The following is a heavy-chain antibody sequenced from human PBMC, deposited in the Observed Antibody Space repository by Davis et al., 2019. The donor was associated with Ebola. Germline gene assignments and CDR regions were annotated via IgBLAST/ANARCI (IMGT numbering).Heavy chain of an antibody. CDR1: GFTYTNYA. CDR2: ISASRKST. J-gene: IGHJ4*02. V-gene: IGHV3-23*01. Sequence: GESLKISCTGSGFTYTNYAMSWVRQAPGKGLEWLSAISASRKSTYYADSVRGRFTISRDNSKDTLYLQMNSLTSEDTAVYYCARRPETGFSPLDSWGQGTPVTVSS. D-gene: IGHD5-12*01. CDR3: ARRPETGFSPLDS.